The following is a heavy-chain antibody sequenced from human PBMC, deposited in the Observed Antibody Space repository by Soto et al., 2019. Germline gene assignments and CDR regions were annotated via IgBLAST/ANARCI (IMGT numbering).Heavy chain of an antibody. CDR1: GYSFTKYC. V-gene: IGHV5-10-1*01. CDR3: ARHYICRGGDCYYYGMDV. D-gene: IGHD3-16*01. J-gene: IGHJ6*02. CDR2: IDPSDSYI. Sequence: PGESLKSSCKGSGYSFTKYCISWVLQRPWKGLEWMGRIDPSDSYINYSPSFQGHVTISADKSINTAYLQWSSLRASDTAIYYCARHYICRGGDCYYYGMDVWGQGTTVTVSS.